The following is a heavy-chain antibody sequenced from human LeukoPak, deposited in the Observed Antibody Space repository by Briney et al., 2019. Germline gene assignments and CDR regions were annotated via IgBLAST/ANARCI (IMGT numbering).Heavy chain of an antibody. Sequence: SETLSLTCTVSGYSISSGYYWGWIRQPPGKGLEWIGNIYHSGSTYYNPSLKSRLTISVDTSKNQFSLKLSSVTAADTAVYYCASQQQLVLLDWFDPWGQGTLVTVSS. J-gene: IGHJ5*02. CDR1: GYSISSGYY. V-gene: IGHV4-38-2*02. CDR2: IYHSGST. CDR3: ASQQQLVLLDWFDP. D-gene: IGHD6-13*01.